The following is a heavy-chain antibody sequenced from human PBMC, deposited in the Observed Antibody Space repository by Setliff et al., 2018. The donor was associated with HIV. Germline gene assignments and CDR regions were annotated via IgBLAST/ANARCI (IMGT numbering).Heavy chain of an antibody. Sequence: LSLTCTVSGGSISSHYWSWIRQPPGKGLEWIGYIYYSGSTNYNPSLKSRVTISVDTSKNQFSLKVSSVTAADTAVYYCARTLAAAGPGYYYSYYMDVWGKGTTVTVSS. V-gene: IGHV4-59*11. CDR2: IYYSGST. CDR3: ARTLAAAGPGYYYSYYMDV. CDR1: GGSISSHY. J-gene: IGHJ6*03. D-gene: IGHD6-13*01.